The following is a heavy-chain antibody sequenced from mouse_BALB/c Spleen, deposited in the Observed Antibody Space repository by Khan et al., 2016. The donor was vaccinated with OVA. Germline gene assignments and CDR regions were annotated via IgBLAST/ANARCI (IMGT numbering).Heavy chain of an antibody. V-gene: IGHV1-18*01. CDR2: INPYNGVS. Sequence: EVQLQQSGPELVKPGDSMKISCKASGYSFTDYTLNWVKQSHGKTLEWIGLINPYNGVSNYNQKFKDKATLTVDKSSSTAYMELFSLTSEDSAVDYCARSGYGGFAYWGQGTLLTVST. J-gene: IGHJ3*01. CDR1: GYSFTDYT. D-gene: IGHD1-2*01. CDR3: ARSGYGGFAY.